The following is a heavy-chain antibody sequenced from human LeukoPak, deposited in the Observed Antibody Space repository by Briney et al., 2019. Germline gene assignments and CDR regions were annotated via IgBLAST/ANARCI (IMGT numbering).Heavy chain of an antibody. D-gene: IGHD3-10*01. CDR2: ISYDGSNK. V-gene: IGHV3-30*18. J-gene: IGHJ4*02. Sequence: QPGRSLRLSCAASGFTFSSYGMHWVRQAPGKGLEWVAVISYDGSNKYYADSVKGRFTISRDNSKNTLYLQMNSLRAEDTAVYYCAKDRAGYASGSLMSWGQGTLVTVSS. CDR1: GFTFSSYG. CDR3: AKDRAGYASGSLMS.